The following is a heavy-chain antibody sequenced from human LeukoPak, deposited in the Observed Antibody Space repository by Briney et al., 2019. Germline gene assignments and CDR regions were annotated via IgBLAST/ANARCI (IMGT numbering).Heavy chain of an antibody. CDR1: GFTVSSNY. V-gene: IGHV3-66*04. J-gene: IGHJ5*02. D-gene: IGHD3-3*01. CDR2: IRSDGTT. CDR3: ARLLQWPNWFDP. Sequence: GGSLRLSCAASGFTVSSNYMSWVRQAPGKGLEWVSVIRSDGTTDYADSVKGRFDVSRGNFKNTLYLQMNSLRADDTAVYYCARLLQWPNWFDPWGQGTLVTVSS.